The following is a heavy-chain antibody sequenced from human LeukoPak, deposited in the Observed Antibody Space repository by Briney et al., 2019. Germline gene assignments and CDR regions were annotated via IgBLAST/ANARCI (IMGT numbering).Heavy chain of an antibody. V-gene: IGHV1-18*01. D-gene: IGHD6-19*01. CDR3: ARGGTSGWRTPNDDY. CDR2: SSPYNGNT. Sequence: ASVKVSCKASGYTFTSYGISWVRQAPGQGLEWMGWSSPYNGNTNYAQKLRGRVTMTTDTSTSTAYMELRSLRSDDTAVYYCARGGTSGWRTPNDDYWGQGTLVTVSS. J-gene: IGHJ4*02. CDR1: GYTFTSYG.